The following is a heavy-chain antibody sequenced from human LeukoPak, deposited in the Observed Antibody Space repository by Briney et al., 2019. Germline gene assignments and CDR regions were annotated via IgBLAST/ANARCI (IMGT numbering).Heavy chain of an antibody. J-gene: IGHJ4*02. CDR1: GGSISSYY. CDR3: ARIGPYDSSGFDY. Sequence: PSETLSLTCTVSGGSISSYYWSWIRQPPGKGLEWIAYIYYSGSTNYNPSLKSRVTISVDTSKNQFSLKLSSVTAADTAVYYCARIGPYDSSGFDYWGQGTLVTVSS. D-gene: IGHD3-22*01. V-gene: IGHV4-59*01. CDR2: IYYSGST.